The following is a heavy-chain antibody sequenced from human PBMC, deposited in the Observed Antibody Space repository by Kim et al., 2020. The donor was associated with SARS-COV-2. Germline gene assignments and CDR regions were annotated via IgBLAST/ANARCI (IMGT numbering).Heavy chain of an antibody. Sequence: GGSLRLSCAASGFTFSSYGMHWVRQAPGKGLEWVAVIWYDGSNKYYADSVKGRFTISRDNSKNTLYLQMNSLRAEDTAVYYCARDLSGSYLIDYWGQGTLVTVSS. J-gene: IGHJ4*02. V-gene: IGHV3-33*01. D-gene: IGHD1-26*01. CDR1: GFTFSSYG. CDR2: IWYDGSNK. CDR3: ARDLSGSYLIDY.